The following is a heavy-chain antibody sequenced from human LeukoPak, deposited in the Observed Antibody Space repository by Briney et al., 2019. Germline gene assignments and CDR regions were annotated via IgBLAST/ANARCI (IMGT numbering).Heavy chain of an antibody. CDR2: VSAYNGQT. J-gene: IGHJ4*02. D-gene: IGHD1-7*01. Sequence: ASVTVSCKTSGYTFTTSGISWVRQAPGQGSEWLGWVSAYNGQTNYAQKVQGRVTMTTDTSTKTAFMDLRSLGSDDTAVYYCAGVAGFYWNSDSFDYWGQGTQVTVSS. CDR1: GYTFTTSG. V-gene: IGHV1-18*01. CDR3: AGVAGFYWNSDSFDY.